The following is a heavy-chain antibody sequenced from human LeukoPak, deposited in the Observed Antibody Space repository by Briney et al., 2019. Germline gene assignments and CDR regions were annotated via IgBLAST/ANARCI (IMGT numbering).Heavy chain of an antibody. Sequence: ASVKVSCKASGYTFSGYYMHWVRQAPGQGLEWMGRINPNSGDTNYAQKFQGGGTMTKDTSISTAYMELSRLRSDDTAVYYCARFQRKTVTTNYWGQGTLVTVSS. CDR2: INPNSGDT. CDR3: ARFQRKTVTTNY. V-gene: IGHV1-2*06. CDR1: GYTFSGYY. D-gene: IGHD4-17*01. J-gene: IGHJ4*02.